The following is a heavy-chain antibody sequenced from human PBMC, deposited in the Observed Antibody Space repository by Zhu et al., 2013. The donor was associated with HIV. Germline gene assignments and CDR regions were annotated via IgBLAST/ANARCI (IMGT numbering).Heavy chain of an antibody. Sequence: QVQLVQSGVEVKKPGASVKVSCKASGYSFTIYGFSWVRQAPRQGLEWLGWVSTENGNTNYAQKFQGRVTMTTDTSTSTAYMELRSLRSDDTAVYYCARDQGRIAVEDYYYGMDVWGQGTTVTVSS. CDR2: VSTENGNT. V-gene: IGHV1-18*01. CDR3: ARDQGRIAVEDYYYGMDV. CDR1: GYSFTIYG. J-gene: IGHJ6*02. D-gene: IGHD6-19*01.